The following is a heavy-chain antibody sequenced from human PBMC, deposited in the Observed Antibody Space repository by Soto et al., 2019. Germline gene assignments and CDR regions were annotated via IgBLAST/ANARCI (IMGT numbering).Heavy chain of an antibody. J-gene: IGHJ6*02. CDR3: ARGCGGSGYHYYGMDV. Sequence: PSETLSLTCTVSGGSISSGDYYWSWIRQPPGKVLEWIVYIYYSGSTYYNPSLKSRVTISLDTSNYQFSLKLSSVTSSDTAVYYCARGCGGSGYHYYGMDVWGQGNTVTVSS. CDR1: GGSISSGDYY. D-gene: IGHD2-15*01. CDR2: IYYSGST. V-gene: IGHV4-30-4*01.